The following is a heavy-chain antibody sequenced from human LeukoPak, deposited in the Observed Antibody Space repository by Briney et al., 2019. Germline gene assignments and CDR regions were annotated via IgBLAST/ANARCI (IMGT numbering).Heavy chain of an antibody. D-gene: IGHD6-19*01. V-gene: IGHV1-18*01. CDR1: GYTFTSYD. CDR3: ARAVAGRFGWFDP. Sequence: ASVKVSCKASGYTFTSYDINWVRQATGQGLEWMGWISAYNGNTNYAQKLQGRVTMTTDTSTSTAYMELRSLRSDDTAVYYCARAVAGRFGWFDPWGQGTLVTVSS. CDR2: ISAYNGNT. J-gene: IGHJ5*02.